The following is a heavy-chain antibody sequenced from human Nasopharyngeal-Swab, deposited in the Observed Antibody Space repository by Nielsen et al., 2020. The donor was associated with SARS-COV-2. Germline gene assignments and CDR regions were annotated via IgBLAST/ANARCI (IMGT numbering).Heavy chain of an antibody. CDR1: GGSFSGYY. V-gene: IGHV4-34*01. D-gene: IGHD5-24*01. Sequence: GSLRLSCAVYGGSFSGYYWSWIRQPPGKGLEWIGEINHSGSTNYNPSLKSRVTISVDTSKNQFSLKLSSVTAADTAVYYCARLRDGYNWTPIDYWGQGTLVTVSS. CDR2: INHSGST. CDR3: ARLRDGYNWTPIDY. J-gene: IGHJ4*02.